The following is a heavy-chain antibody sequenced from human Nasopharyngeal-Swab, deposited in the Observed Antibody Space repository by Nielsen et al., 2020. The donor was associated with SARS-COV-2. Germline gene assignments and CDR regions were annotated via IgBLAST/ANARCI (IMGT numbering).Heavy chain of an antibody. Sequence: ASAKVSCKASGGTFSSYAISWMRQAPGQGLEWMGGFDPEDGETIYAQKFQGRVTMTEDTSTDTAYMELSSLRSEDTAVYYCRVVPAAMWYYYYGMDVWGQGTTVTVSS. CDR1: GGTFSSYA. V-gene: IGHV1-24*01. J-gene: IGHJ6*02. D-gene: IGHD2-2*01. CDR2: FDPEDGET. CDR3: RVVPAAMWYYYYGMDV.